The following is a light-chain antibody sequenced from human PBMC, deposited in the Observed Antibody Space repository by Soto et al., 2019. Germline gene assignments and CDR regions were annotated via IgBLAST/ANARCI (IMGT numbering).Light chain of an antibody. CDR2: GVS. CDR1: QNVHIN. CDR3: QQYETWPRT. Sequence: TVMTQSPDTISVSPGDTATLSCRSSQNVHINLAWYQQKPGQAPTLLIYGVSARAPGVPARFSGTGSGSEFTLTIRNLQSEDFGVYYCQQYETWPRTFGQGTK. J-gene: IGKJ2*01. V-gene: IGKV3-15*01.